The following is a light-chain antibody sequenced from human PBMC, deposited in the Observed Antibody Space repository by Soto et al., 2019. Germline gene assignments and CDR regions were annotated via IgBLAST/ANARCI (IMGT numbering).Light chain of an antibody. CDR2: AAS. CDR3: QQYNSYPRT. Sequence: DIQMTPSPSSLSVSVGDRVTITCRASQDIGSSLGWFQQKPGKAPKSLIYAASTLQVGVQSRFSSSGSGTDFNLTISSLQPEACPTYYCQQYNSYPRTFGQGTKVEIK. V-gene: IGKV1-16*01. CDR1: QDIGSS. J-gene: IGKJ1*01.